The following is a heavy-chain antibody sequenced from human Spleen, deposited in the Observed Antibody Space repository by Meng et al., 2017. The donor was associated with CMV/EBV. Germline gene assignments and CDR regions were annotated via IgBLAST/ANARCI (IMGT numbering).Heavy chain of an antibody. J-gene: IGHJ5*02. V-gene: IGHV4-34*01. CDR1: GVSFSDYY. CDR3: ARAPRILTGYYTSWFDP. CDR2: INHSGST. Sequence: YGVSFSDYYWSWIRQPTGKGLEWIGEINHSGSTNYNPSLKSRVTISVDTSKNQFSLKLRSVTAADTAVYYCARAPRILTGYYTSWFDPWGQGTLVTVSS. D-gene: IGHD3-9*01.